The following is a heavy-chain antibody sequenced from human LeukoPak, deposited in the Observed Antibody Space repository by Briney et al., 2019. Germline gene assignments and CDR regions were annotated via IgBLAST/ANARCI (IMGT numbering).Heavy chain of an antibody. J-gene: IGHJ4*02. CDR1: GFTFDDYA. D-gene: IGHD3-16*02. CDR3: AKDIDVWGSYRYYTGIDY. CDR2: INWDGGST. V-gene: IGHV3-43D*03. Sequence: GGSLRLSCAASGFTFDDYAMHWVRQAPGKGPEWVSLINWDGGSTFYADSVKGRFTISRDNSKNSLYLQMNTLKAEDTALYYCAKDIDVWGSYRYYTGIDYWGQGTLVTVSS.